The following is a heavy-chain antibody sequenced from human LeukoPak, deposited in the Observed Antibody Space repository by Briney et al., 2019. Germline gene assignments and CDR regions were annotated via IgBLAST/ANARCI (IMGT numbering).Heavy chain of an antibody. CDR3: ARGSQYDFWSGYYFDY. CDR2: IYYSGST. Sequence: SETLSLTCTVSGGSISSYYWSWIRQPPGKGLEWIGYIYYSGSTNYNPSLKSRVTISVDTSKNQFSLKLSSVTAADTAVYYCARGSQYDFWSGYYFDYWGQGTLVTVSS. J-gene: IGHJ4*02. D-gene: IGHD3-3*01. CDR1: GGSISSYY. V-gene: IGHV4-59*01.